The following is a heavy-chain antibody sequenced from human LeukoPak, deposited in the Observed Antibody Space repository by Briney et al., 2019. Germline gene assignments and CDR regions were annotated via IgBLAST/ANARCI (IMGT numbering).Heavy chain of an antibody. CDR2: INPKSGGT. J-gene: IGHJ3*02. V-gene: IGHV1-2*05. D-gene: IGHD6-13*01. CDR1: GYTFSDYY. CDR3: ARERIAAAGSIDVFDI. Sequence: AASVKVSCKASGYTFSDYYMHWVRQAPGQGLEWMGRINPKSGGTSYAQKFQGRVTMTRDTSISTAYMELSRLTSDDTVVYYCARERIAAAGSIDVFDIWGQGTMVTVSS.